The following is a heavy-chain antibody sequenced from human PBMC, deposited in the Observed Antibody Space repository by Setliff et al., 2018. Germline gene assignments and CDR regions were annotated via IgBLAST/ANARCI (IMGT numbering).Heavy chain of an antibody. V-gene: IGHV4-38-2*02. J-gene: IGHJ4*02. D-gene: IGHD3-22*01. CDR2: ISHSGST. Sequence: SETLSLTCTVSGYSISSGHYWGWIRQPPGKGLEWIGSISHSGSTYYNPSLRSRVTISVDTSKNQFSLNLSSVTAADTAVYYCVRSGDSSGYEYYFDYWGQGTLVTVSS. CDR3: VRSGDSSGYEYYFDY. CDR1: GYSISSGHY.